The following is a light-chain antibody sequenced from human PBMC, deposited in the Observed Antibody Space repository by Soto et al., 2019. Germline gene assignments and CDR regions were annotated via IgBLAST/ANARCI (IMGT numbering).Light chain of an antibody. Sequence: QSALTQPASLSGSPGQSVILSCSGTSGDIGAYDHVAWFQQHPGEVPKLLLLDVTNRPSGVSGRFSGSKSGNTAYLTISGLRPEDEADYYCSSSTHSNTVVFGGGTKLTVL. J-gene: IGLJ3*02. V-gene: IGLV2-14*03. CDR2: DVT. CDR1: SGDIGAYDH. CDR3: SSSTHSNTVV.